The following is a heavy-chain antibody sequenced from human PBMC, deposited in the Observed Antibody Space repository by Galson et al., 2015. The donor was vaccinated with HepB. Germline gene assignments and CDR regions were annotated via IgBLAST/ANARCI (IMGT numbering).Heavy chain of an antibody. Sequence: SLRLSCAVSGLDFTKAWMSWVRQAPGKGLEWVGRIKSIPGGGTADYAAPVKGRFIISRHDSKNTLYLQMDNLKIEDTAVYYCTRGGYFDFFGIWGQGTVVTVSS. CDR1: GLDFTKAW. CDR2: IKSIPGGGTA. D-gene: IGHD3-9*01. CDR3: TRGGYFDFFGI. V-gene: IGHV3-15*01. J-gene: IGHJ3*02.